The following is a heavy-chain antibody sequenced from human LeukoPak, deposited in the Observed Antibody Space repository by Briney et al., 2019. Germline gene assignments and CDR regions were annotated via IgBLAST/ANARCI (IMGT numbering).Heavy chain of an antibody. CDR2: IYYSGST. CDR3: ARHRYYYDSSGQTPYYFDY. CDR1: GGSISSYY. J-gene: IGHJ4*02. V-gene: IGHV4-59*08. D-gene: IGHD3-22*01. Sequence: SETLSLTCTVSGGSISSYYWSWIRQPPGKGLEWIGYIYYSGSTNYNPSLKSRVTISVDTSKNQFSLKLSPVTAADTAVYYCARHRYYYDSSGQTPYYFDYWGQGTLVTVSS.